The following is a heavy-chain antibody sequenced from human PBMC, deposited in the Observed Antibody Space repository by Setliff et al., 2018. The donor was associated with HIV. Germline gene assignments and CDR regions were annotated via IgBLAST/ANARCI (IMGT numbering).Heavy chain of an antibody. CDR3: ARDPQDTRGWYIYYFDY. CDR2: ISAHSGYA. D-gene: IGHD6-19*01. V-gene: IGHV1-18*01. Sequence: EASVKVSCKASGGTFSSYAISWVRQAPGQGLEWMGWISAHSGYAESAQKFQGRVTMDTDTSTNTAYLELKSLRSDDTAVYYCARDPQDTRGWYIYYFDYWGQGTLVTVSS. CDR1: GGTFSSYA. J-gene: IGHJ4*02.